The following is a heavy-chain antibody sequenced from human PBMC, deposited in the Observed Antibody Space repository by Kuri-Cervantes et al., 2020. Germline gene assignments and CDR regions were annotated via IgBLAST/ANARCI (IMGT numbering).Heavy chain of an antibody. V-gene: IGHV1-46*01. Sequence: ASVKVSCKASGYTFTSYYMHWVRQAPGQGLEWMGIINPRGGSTSYAQKFQGRVTMTRDTSTSTVYMELSSLRSEDTAVYYCARDRGGGYVGGYFDYWGQGSLVTVSS. CDR3: ARDRGGGYVGGYFDY. CDR1: GYTFTSYY. J-gene: IGHJ4*02. CDR2: INPRGGST. D-gene: IGHD5-12*01.